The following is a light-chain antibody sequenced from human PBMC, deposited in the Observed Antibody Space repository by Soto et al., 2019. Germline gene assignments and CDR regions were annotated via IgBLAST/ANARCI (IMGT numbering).Light chain of an antibody. V-gene: IGKV1-39*01. CDR1: QSITTY. CDR3: QQSYGTPWT. CDR2: AAS. Sequence: DIQMTQSPSSLSASVGDRVTVTCRASQSITTYLNWYQQKPGKAPKLLIYAASSLQSGVPSMFSGSGSGTDFTLTITSLQPEDFATYICQQSYGTPWTFGQGTKVEIK. J-gene: IGKJ1*01.